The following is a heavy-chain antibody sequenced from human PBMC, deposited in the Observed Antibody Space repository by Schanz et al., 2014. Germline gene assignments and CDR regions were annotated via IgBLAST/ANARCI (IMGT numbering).Heavy chain of an antibody. V-gene: IGHV1-18*01. Sequence: QVQLVQSGAEVKKPGASVKVSCKASGYTFSSYGITWVRQAPGQGLEWMGWINGYNGHTLYAQKFQGRVTMTRDTSTSTVYMELSSLRSEDTAVHYCARGRGFYDYWGQGTLVTVSS. CDR1: GYTFSSYG. D-gene: IGHD3-10*01. CDR2: INGYNGHT. CDR3: ARGRGFYDY. J-gene: IGHJ4*02.